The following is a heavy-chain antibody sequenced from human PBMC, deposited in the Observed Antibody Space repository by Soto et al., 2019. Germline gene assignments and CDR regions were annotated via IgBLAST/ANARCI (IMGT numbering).Heavy chain of an antibody. CDR3: ARGSYDSSGYYFRYYYYYGMDV. D-gene: IGHD3-22*01. J-gene: IGHJ6*02. V-gene: IGHV3-33*01. CDR2: IWYDGSNK. Sequence: GGSLRLSCAASGFTFSSYGMHWVRQAPGKGLEWVAVIWYDGSNKYYADSVKGRFTISRDNSKNTLYLQMNSLRAEDTAVYYCARGSYDSSGYYFRYYYYYGMDVWGQGTTVTVSS. CDR1: GFTFSSYG.